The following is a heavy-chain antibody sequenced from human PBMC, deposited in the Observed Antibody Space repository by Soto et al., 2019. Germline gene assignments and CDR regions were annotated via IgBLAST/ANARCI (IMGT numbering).Heavy chain of an antibody. Sequence: ASVKVSCKASGFTFTSSAVQWVRQARGQRLEWIGWIVVGSGNTNYAQKFQERVTITRDMSTSTAYMELSSLRSEDTAVYYCAADYCSSTGCYRVSYYYGMDVWGQGTTVTVSS. CDR1: GFTFTSSA. J-gene: IGHJ6*02. V-gene: IGHV1-58*01. CDR3: AADYCSSTGCYRVSYYYGMDV. D-gene: IGHD2-2*02. CDR2: IVVGSGNT.